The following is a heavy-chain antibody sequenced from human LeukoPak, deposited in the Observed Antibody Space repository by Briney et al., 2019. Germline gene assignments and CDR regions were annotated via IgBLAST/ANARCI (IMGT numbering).Heavy chain of an antibody. Sequence: GASVKVSCKASGYTFTSYDINWVRQATGQGLEWMGWMNPNSGNTGYAQKFQGRVTMTRNTSISTAYMELSSLRSEDTAVYYCARIVLSGSWYGFSDLDYWGQGTLVTVSS. D-gene: IGHD6-13*01. CDR1: GYTFTSYD. CDR2: MNPNSGNT. J-gene: IGHJ4*02. CDR3: ARIVLSGSWYGFSDLDY. V-gene: IGHV1-8*01.